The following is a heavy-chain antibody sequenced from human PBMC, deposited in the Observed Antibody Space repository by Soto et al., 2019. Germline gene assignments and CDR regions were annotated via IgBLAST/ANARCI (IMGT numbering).Heavy chain of an antibody. CDR1: GGSISSSSYY. J-gene: IGHJ6*02. Sequence: ETLSLTCTVSGGSISSSSYYWGWIRQPPGKGLEWIGSIYYSGSTYYNPSLKSRVTISVDTSKNQFSLKLSSVTAADTAVYYCARSLSYYYGMDVWGQGTTVTVSS. CDR3: ARSLSYYYGMDV. CDR2: IYYSGST. V-gene: IGHV4-39*01.